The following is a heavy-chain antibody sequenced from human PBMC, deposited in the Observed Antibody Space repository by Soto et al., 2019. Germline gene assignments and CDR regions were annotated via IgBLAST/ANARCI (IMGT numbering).Heavy chain of an antibody. V-gene: IGHV1-58*01. Sequence: SGKVCFKSSGFPFTSSAFQWVRQARGQRLEWIGWIVVGSGNTNYAQKFHERVTITRDMSTSTAYMELSSLRSEDTAVYYCAAFGLKRRSNFDYWGQGTLVTVSS. CDR2: IVVGSGNT. CDR3: AAFGLKRRSNFDY. J-gene: IGHJ4*02. CDR1: GFPFTSSA. D-gene: IGHD3-10*01.